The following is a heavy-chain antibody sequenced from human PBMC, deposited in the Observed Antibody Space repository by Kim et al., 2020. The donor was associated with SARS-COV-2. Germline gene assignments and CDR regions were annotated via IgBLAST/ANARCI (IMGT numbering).Heavy chain of an antibody. Sequence: ASVKVSCKASGYSFTSYDINWVRQAAGQGLEWLGWMNPSSGNTGYAQKFQGRVTMTSNTSISTVYMELSSLKSEDTAVYYCARARGYYYDYVWKSFRFGPADSWGQGTVVTVS. D-gene: IGHD3-16*02. CDR2: MNPSSGNT. J-gene: IGHJ4*02. CDR3: ARARGYYYDYVWKSFRFGPADS. CDR1: GYSFTSYD. V-gene: IGHV1-8*01.